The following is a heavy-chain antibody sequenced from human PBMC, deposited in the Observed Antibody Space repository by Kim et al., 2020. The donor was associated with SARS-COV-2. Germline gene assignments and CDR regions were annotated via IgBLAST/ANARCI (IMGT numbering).Heavy chain of an antibody. V-gene: IGHV3-23*01. CDR2: ISGSGGST. Sequence: GGSLRLSCAASGFTFSSYAMSWVRQAPGKGLEWVSAISGSGGSTYYADSVKGRFTISRDNSKNTLYLQMNSMRAEDTAVYYCAKDHSSWYGGHFDYWGQGTLVTVSS. CDR1: GFTFSSYA. CDR3: AKDHSSWYGGHFDY. D-gene: IGHD6-13*01. J-gene: IGHJ4*02.